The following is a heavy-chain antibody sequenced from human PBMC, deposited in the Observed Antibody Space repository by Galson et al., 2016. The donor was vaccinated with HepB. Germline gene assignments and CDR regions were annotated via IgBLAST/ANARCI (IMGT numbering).Heavy chain of an antibody. V-gene: IGHV3-11*01. CDR1: GFTFSGYY. Sequence: SLRLSCAASGFTFSGYYMTWIRQAPGKGLEWVAYISSSGRTTYYADSVKGRFTISRDNPKTSLYLQMNSLRVEDTAVYYCARDWTGYSNGGWFDPWGRGTLVTVPS. D-gene: IGHD6-19*01. CDR2: ISSSGRTT. CDR3: ARDWTGYSNGGWFDP. J-gene: IGHJ5*02.